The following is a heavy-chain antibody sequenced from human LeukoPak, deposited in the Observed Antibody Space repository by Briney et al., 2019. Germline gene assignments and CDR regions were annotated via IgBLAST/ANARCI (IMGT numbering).Heavy chain of an antibody. CDR2: IYSSGST. CDR3: ARLPYCSSTSCPDAFEL. D-gene: IGHD2-2*01. V-gene: IGHV4-4*07. J-gene: IGHJ3*01. Sequence: PSETLSLTCTVSGGSISSYYWSWIRQPAGKGLEWIGRIYSSGSTNYNPSLKSRVTMSVDTSKNQFSLKLSSVTAADTAVYYCARLPYCSSTSCPDAFELWGQGTMVTVSS. CDR1: GGSISSYY.